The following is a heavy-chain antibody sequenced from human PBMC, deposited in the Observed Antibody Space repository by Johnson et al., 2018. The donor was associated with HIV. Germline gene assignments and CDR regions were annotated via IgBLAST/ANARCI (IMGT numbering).Heavy chain of an antibody. J-gene: IGHJ3*02. CDR3: ARERTYLDTAMVDAFDI. D-gene: IGHD5-18*01. V-gene: IGHV3-30-3*01. CDR1: GFTFSSYA. Sequence: QVQLVESGGGVVQPGRSLRVSCAASGFTFSSYAMHWVRQAPGKGLEWVAVISYDGSNKYYADSVKGRFTISRDNSKNTLYLQRNSLRAEDTAVYYCARERTYLDTAMVDAFDIWGQGTMVTVSS. CDR2: ISYDGSNK.